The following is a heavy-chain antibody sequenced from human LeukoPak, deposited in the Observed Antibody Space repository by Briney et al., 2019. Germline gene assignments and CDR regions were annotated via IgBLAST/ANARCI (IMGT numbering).Heavy chain of an antibody. CDR3: THKTGFDY. J-gene: IGHJ4*02. V-gene: IGHV3-23*01. CDR2: ISDNGAST. Sequence: GASLRLCCAASGFTFSNAAMSWVRQAPGKGLEWVSTISDNGASTFYADSVKGRFTISRDNSKNTLYLQMNSLRAEDTAVYFCTHKTGFDYWGQGTLVTVSS. CDR1: GFTFSNAA.